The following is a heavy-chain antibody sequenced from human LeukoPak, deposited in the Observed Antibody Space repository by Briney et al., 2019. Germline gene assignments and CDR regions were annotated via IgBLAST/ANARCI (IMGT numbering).Heavy chain of an antibody. V-gene: IGHV4-30-4*08. Sequence: PSETLSLTCTVSGGSISSGDYYWSWIRQPPGKGLEGIGYIYYSGSTYYNPSLKSRVTISVDTSKNQFSLKLSSVTAADTAVYYCARVYCSSTSCYKGYYYMDVWGKGTTVTASS. D-gene: IGHD2-2*02. CDR2: IYYSGST. J-gene: IGHJ6*03. CDR1: GGSISSGDYY. CDR3: ARVYCSSTSCYKGYYYMDV.